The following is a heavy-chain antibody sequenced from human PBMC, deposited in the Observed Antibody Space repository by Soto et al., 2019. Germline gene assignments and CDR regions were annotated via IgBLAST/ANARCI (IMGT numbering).Heavy chain of an antibody. Sequence: SETLSLTCAVYGGSFSGYYWSWIRQTPGKGLEWIGEINHSGSANYNPSLKSRVTISADTSKNQFSLKLSSVTAVDTAVYYCARGLKDWGSNYWGQGTLVTVSS. V-gene: IGHV4-34*01. D-gene: IGHD7-27*01. J-gene: IGHJ4*02. CDR2: INHSGSA. CDR1: GGSFSGYY. CDR3: ARGLKDWGSNY.